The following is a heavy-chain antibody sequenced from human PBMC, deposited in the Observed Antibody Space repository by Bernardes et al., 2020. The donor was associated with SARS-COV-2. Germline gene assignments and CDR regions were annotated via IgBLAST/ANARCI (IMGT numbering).Heavy chain of an antibody. CDR1: GFTFSSYA. D-gene: IGHD1-26*01. Sequence: GGSLRLSCAASGFTFSSYAMHWVRQAPGKGLEWVAVISYDGSNKYYADSVKGRFTISRDNSKNTLYLQMNSLRAEDTAVYYCASEEWESNYYYYGMDVWGQGTTVTVSS. J-gene: IGHJ6*02. CDR3: ASEEWESNYYYYGMDV. CDR2: ISYDGSNK. V-gene: IGHV3-30-3*01.